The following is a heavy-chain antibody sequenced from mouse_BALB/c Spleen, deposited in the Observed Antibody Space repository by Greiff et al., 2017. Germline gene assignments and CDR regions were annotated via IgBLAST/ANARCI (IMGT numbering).Heavy chain of an antibody. CDR2: ISSGGST. CDR1: GFTFSSYA. CDR3: ARERGYYDAIDY. J-gene: IGHJ4*01. V-gene: IGHV5-6-5*01. Sequence: EVQGVESGGGLVKPGGSLKLSCAASGFTFSSYAMSWVRQTPEKRLEWVASISSGGSTYYPDSVKGRFTISRDNARNILYLQMSSLRSEDTAMYYCARERGYYDAIDYWGQGTSVTVSS.